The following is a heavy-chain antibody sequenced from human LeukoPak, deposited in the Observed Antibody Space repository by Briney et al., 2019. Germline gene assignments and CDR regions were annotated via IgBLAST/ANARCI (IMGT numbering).Heavy chain of an antibody. J-gene: IGHJ4*02. CDR2: INHSGST. V-gene: IGHV4-34*01. CDR1: GGSFSGYY. Sequence: SETLSLSCAAYGGSFSGYYWSWIRQPPGKGLEWVGEINHSGSTNYNPSLKSRVTISVDPSKNQFALKLSSVTAADTAVYYGARGRGYSYGLFDYWGQGTLVTVSS. CDR3: ARGRGYSYGLFDY. D-gene: IGHD5-18*01.